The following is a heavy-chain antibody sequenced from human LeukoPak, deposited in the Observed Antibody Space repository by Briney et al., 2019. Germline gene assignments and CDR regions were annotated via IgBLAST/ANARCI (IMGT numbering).Heavy chain of an antibody. Sequence: GRSLRLSCAASGFTFRSYGMHWVRQAPGKGLEWVAVISNDGSNKYYADSVKGRFTVSRDNSKNTVYLEMASLRGEDTAVYYCAKDPVAMAGNNYYAMDVWGQGTTVAVSS. CDR2: ISNDGSNK. V-gene: IGHV3-30*18. CDR1: GFTFRSYG. D-gene: IGHD6-19*01. CDR3: AKDPVAMAGNNYYAMDV. J-gene: IGHJ6*02.